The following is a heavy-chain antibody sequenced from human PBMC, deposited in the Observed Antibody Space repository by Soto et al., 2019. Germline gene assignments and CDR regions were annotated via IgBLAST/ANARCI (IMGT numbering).Heavy chain of an antibody. J-gene: IGHJ4*02. D-gene: IGHD2-8*01. Sequence: PSETLSLTCSVSSSSVRSGNYYWNWIRQPPGKGLEWIGYIYFSGSTNYNPSLKSRVTISVDTSKNHFSLKLSSMTPADTAVYYCARSNSDVLHFDHWGQGTLVTVSS. CDR2: IYFSGST. CDR1: SSSVRSGNYY. V-gene: IGHV4-61*01. CDR3: ARSNSDVLHFDH.